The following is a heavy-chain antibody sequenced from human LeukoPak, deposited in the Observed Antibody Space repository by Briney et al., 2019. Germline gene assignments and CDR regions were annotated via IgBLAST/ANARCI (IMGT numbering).Heavy chain of an antibody. Sequence: GGSLRLSCAASGFTFSSYSMNWVRQAPGKGLEWVSPVSSSSSYIYYADSVKGRFTISRDNAKNSLYLQMNSLRAEDTAVYYCARASLGYCSSGSCYDLDYWGQGTLVTVSS. CDR1: GFTFSSYS. CDR2: VSSSSSYI. J-gene: IGHJ4*02. D-gene: IGHD2-15*01. CDR3: ARASLGYCSSGSCYDLDY. V-gene: IGHV3-21*01.